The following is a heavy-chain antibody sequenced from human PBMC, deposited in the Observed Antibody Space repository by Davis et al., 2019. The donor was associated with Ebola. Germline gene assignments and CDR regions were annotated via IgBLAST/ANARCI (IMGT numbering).Heavy chain of an antibody. V-gene: IGHV1-8*01. CDR2: MNPNSGNT. CDR1: GYTFTSHD. D-gene: IGHD3-9*01. Sequence: ASVKVSCKASGYTFTSHDITWVRQATGQGLEWMGWMNPNSGNTGYAQKFQGRVTMTRDTSTSTVYMELSSLRSEDTAVYYCAREYYDILTGYPYGMDVWGQGTTVTVSS. J-gene: IGHJ6*02. CDR3: AREYYDILTGYPYGMDV.